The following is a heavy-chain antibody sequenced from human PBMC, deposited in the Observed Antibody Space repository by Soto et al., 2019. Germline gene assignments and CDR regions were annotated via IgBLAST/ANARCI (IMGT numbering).Heavy chain of an antibody. J-gene: IGHJ4*02. CDR2: ISSSSSYI. Sequence: GGSLRLSCAASGFTFSSYSMNWVRQAPGKGLEWVSSISSSSSYIYYADSVKGRFTISRDNAKNPLYLQMNSLRAEDTAVYYCARVVVATTGTYYFDYWGQGTLVTVSS. CDR1: GFTFSSYS. CDR3: ARVVVATTGTYYFDY. V-gene: IGHV3-21*01. D-gene: IGHD2-15*01.